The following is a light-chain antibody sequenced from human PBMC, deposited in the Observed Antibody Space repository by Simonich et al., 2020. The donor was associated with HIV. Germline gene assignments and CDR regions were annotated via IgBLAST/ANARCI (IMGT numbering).Light chain of an antibody. J-gene: IGKJ1*01. CDR3: QQYYSTPPT. CDR1: QGVLYSSNNKNY. Sequence: DIVMTQSPDSLAVSLGERATIYWKSRQGVLYSSNNKNYLAWYQQKPGQPPKLLIYWASTRESGVPDRFSGSGSGTDFTLTISSLQAEDVAVYSCQQYYSTPPTFGQGTKVEIK. CDR2: WAS. V-gene: IGKV4-1*01.